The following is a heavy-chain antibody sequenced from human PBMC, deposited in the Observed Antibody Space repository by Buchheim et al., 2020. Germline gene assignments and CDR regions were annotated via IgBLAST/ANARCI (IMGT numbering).Heavy chain of an antibody. D-gene: IGHD3-3*01. Sequence: QVQLVESGGGLVKPGGSLRLSCAASGFTFSDYYMSWLRQAPGKGLEWVSYISSSGSTIYYADSVKGRFTISRDNAKHSLSLQMNSLRAEDTAVYYCARDRSGRITIFGVVIIGGWFDPWGQGTL. CDR1: GFTFSDYY. CDR2: ISSSGSTI. J-gene: IGHJ5*02. CDR3: ARDRSGRITIFGVVIIGGWFDP. V-gene: IGHV3-11*01.